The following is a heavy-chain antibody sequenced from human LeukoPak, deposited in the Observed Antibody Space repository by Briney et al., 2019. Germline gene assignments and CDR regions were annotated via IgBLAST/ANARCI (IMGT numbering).Heavy chain of an antibody. Sequence: ASVKVSCKASGYTFTGYYMHWVRQAPGQGLEWMGWINPNSGGTNYAQKFQGRVTMTRDTSISTAYMELSRLRSDDTAVYYCARGPRIAARLESYYYYYYYMDVWGKGTTVTVSS. CDR2: INPNSGGT. J-gene: IGHJ6*03. V-gene: IGHV1-2*02. CDR1: GYTFTGYY. CDR3: ARGPRIAARLESYYYYYYYMDV. D-gene: IGHD6-6*01.